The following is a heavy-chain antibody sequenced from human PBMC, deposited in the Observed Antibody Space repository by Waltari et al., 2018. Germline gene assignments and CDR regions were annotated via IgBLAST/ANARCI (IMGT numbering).Heavy chain of an antibody. V-gene: IGHV4-61*02. J-gene: IGHJ5*02. CDR2: IYTSGST. CDR3: ARIRWILGVVGNWFDP. D-gene: IGHD3-3*01. CDR1: GGSLSSGRYY. Sequence: QVQLQESGPGLVKPSQTLSLTCPLSGGSLSSGRYYCSWLRHPPGKGREWIGRIYTSGSTNYNPSLKSRVTMSIDTSKNQFSLKLSSVTAADTAVYYCARIRWILGVVGNWFDPWGQGALVTVSS.